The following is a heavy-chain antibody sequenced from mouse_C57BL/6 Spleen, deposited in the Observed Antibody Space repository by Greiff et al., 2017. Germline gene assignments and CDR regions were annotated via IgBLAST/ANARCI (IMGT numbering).Heavy chain of an antibody. CDR3: ARKGLPYAMDY. J-gene: IGHJ4*01. Sequence: QVQLKESGPGLVQPSQSLSITCTVSGFSLTSYGVHWVRQSPGKGLEWLGVLWSGGSTDYTAAFISRLSISKDNSKSQVFFKMNSLQADDTAIYYCARKGLPYAMDYWGQGTSVTVSS. V-gene: IGHV2-2*01. D-gene: IGHD2-4*01. CDR2: LWSGGST. CDR1: GFSLTSYG.